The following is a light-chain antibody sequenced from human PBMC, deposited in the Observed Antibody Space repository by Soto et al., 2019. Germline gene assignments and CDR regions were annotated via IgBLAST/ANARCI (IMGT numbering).Light chain of an antibody. CDR1: QSVGSY. CDR3: QQYNNWPLT. J-gene: IGKJ4*01. Sequence: EIVMTQSPATLSLSPGERATLSCRASQSVGSYLAWYQQKPGQAPRLLIYGASTRDTGIPARFSGSGSGTEFTLTISSLQSEDFAVYYCQQYNNWPLTFGGGTKAEI. V-gene: IGKV3-15*01. CDR2: GAS.